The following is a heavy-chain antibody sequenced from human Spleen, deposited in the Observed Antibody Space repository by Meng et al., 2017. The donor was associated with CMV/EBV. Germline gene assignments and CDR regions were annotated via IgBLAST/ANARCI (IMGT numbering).Heavy chain of an antibody. D-gene: IGHD4-11*01. CDR2: INPSGGST. CDR1: GYTFTSYY. Sequence: ASVKVSCKASGYTFTSYYMHWVRQAPGQGLEWMGIINPSGGSTSYAQKFQGRVTMTRDTSTSTVYMELSSLRSEDTAVYYCARVISTVTRGGDYYYYGMDVWGQGTTVTVSS. V-gene: IGHV1-46*01. CDR3: ARVISTVTRGGDYYYYGMDV. J-gene: IGHJ6*02.